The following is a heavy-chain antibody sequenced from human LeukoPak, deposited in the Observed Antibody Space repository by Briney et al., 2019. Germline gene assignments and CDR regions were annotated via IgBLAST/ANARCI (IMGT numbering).Heavy chain of an antibody. J-gene: IGHJ4*02. Sequence: PSETLSLTCAGYGVSFSGYSWSWIRQPPGKGLEWIGETNHSGSTNYNPSLKSRVTISVDTSKNQFSLKLSSVDAGGTAVYYCARAGGVIAAAGIFDYWGQGTLVTVSS. CDR3: ARAGGVIAAAGIFDY. D-gene: IGHD6-13*01. CDR1: GVSFSGYS. V-gene: IGHV4-34*01. CDR2: TNHSGST.